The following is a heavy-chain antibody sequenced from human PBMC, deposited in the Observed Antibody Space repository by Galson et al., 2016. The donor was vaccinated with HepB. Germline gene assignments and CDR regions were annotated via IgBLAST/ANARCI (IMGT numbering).Heavy chain of an antibody. CDR3: AKRRGEEMTIFGVEHTKGNLWYFDL. J-gene: IGHJ2*01. CDR1: GLTFSNYA. CDR2: ISGSGGRT. V-gene: IGHV3-23*01. D-gene: IGHD3-3*01. Sequence: SLRLSCAASGLTFSNYAMNWVRQAPGRGLEWVSGISGSGGRTFYADSVKGRFTISRDNSKNTLYLQMNSLRAEDMALYHGAKRRGEEMTIFGVEHTKGNLWYFDLWGRGTLVIVSS.